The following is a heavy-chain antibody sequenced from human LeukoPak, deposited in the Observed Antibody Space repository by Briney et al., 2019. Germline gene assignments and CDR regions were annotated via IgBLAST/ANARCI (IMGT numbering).Heavy chain of an antibody. J-gene: IGHJ4*02. Sequence: SETLSLTCTVSGGSISSHYWSWIRQPPGKGLEGIGYIYYSGSTNYNPSLKSRVTISVDASKNQFSLKLSSVTAADTAVYYCARLNEDSSGYYYLDYWGQGTLVTVSS. D-gene: IGHD3-22*01. CDR1: GGSISSHY. V-gene: IGHV4-59*11. CDR2: IYYSGST. CDR3: ARLNEDSSGYYYLDY.